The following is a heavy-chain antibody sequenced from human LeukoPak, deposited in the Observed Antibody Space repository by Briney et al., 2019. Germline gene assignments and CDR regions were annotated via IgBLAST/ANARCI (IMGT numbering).Heavy chain of an antibody. Sequence: ASVKVSCKTSGYTFTDYYIHWIRQAPGQGLEWMGWVNPNTGGTHFAQMFQGRVTMTRDTSTNTAYMELGTLTSDDTAVYYCARDQEKSNGYLWFFDIWGRGTLVTVSS. CDR2: VNPNTGGT. J-gene: IGHJ2*01. D-gene: IGHD3-22*01. V-gene: IGHV1-2*02. CDR1: GYTFTDYY. CDR3: ARDQEKSNGYLWFFDI.